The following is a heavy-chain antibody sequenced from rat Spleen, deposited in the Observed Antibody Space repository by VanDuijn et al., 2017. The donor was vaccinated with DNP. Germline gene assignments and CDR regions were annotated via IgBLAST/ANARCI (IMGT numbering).Heavy chain of an antibody. V-gene: IGHV5-31*01. CDR1: GFIFSNYW. CDR3: TRALLLFDY. Sequence: EVQLVESGGGLVQPGRSLKLSCVASGFIFSNYWMTWIRQAPGKGLEWVASISNTGDSTYYRDSVKGRFTISGDNAKNTLYLQMNSLRSEDTATYYCTRALLLFDYWGQGVMVTVSS. J-gene: IGHJ2*01. D-gene: IGHD1-1*01. CDR2: ISNTGDST.